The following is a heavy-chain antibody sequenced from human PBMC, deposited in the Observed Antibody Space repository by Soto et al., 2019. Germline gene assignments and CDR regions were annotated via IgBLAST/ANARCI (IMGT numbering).Heavy chain of an antibody. V-gene: IGHV3-33*01. CDR1: GFPFRSYG. J-gene: IGHJ4*02. D-gene: IGHD2-15*01. Sequence: GGSLRLSCEGSGFPFRSYGIQWVRQAPGKGLEWLGLIWNDGSHAYYADSVRGRFTISRDNSKNTVFLQVSNLRAEDTAVYFCARDQTDSGGYSDSWGQGTLVTVSS. CDR3: ARDQTDSGGYSDS. CDR2: IWNDGSHA.